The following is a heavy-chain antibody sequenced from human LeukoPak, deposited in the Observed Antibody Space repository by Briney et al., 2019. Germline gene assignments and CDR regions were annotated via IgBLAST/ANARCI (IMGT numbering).Heavy chain of an antibody. V-gene: IGHV1-2*02. Sequence: ASVKVSCKASGYTFTGYYMHWVRQAPGQGLEWMGWINPNSGGTNYAQKFQGRVTMTRDTSISTAYMELSRLRSDDTAVYYCAREAYDSGSFRTDYYYMDVWGKGTTVTISS. CDR2: INPNSGGT. CDR3: AREAYDSGSFRTDYYYMDV. CDR1: GYTFTGYY. D-gene: IGHD3-10*01. J-gene: IGHJ6*03.